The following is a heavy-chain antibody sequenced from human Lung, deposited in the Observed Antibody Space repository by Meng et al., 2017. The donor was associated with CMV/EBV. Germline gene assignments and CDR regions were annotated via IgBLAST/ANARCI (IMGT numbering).Heavy chain of an antibody. CDR1: YG. D-gene: IGHD3-3*01. V-gene: IGHV3-30*18. CDR3: AKLVVGVFEVARNGYDYYGMDV. Sequence: YGRHWVRQAPGKGPEWVAVIPYDGSNKDYADTVKGRFIVNRDNSKNTLFLQMNSLRPEDTAVYYCAKLVVGVFEVARNGYDYYGMDVWGQGTTVTVSS. J-gene: IGHJ6*02. CDR2: IPYDGSNK.